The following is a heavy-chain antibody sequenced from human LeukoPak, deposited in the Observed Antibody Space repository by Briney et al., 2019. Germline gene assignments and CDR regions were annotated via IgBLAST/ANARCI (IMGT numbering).Heavy chain of an antibody. CDR3: AHDRSRSYGGAFDI. J-gene: IGHJ3*02. CDR1: GFSLSTSGVG. CDR2: IYWTDDK. D-gene: IGHD5-18*01. Sequence: SGPTLVNPTQTLTLTCTFSGFSLSTSGVGVGWIRQPPGKALEGLALIYWTDDKRYSPSLKSRLTITKDTSNNQVVLTMTNMDPVDTATYYCAHDRSRSYGGAFDIWGQGTMVTVSS. V-gene: IGHV2-5*01.